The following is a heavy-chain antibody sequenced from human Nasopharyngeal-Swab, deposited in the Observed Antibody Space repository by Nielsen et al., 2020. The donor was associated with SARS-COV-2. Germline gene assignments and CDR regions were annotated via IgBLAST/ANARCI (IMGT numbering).Heavy chain of an antibody. D-gene: IGHD3-10*01. Sequence: GGSLRLSCAASGFTFSSYGMHWVRQAPGKGLEWVAVIWYDGSNKYYADSVKGRFTISRDNSKNTLYLQMNSLRAEDTAVYYCARELLWFGELAGGFDYWGQGTLVTVSS. V-gene: IGHV3-33*01. CDR1: GFTFSSYG. CDR2: IWYDGSNK. CDR3: ARELLWFGELAGGFDY. J-gene: IGHJ4*02.